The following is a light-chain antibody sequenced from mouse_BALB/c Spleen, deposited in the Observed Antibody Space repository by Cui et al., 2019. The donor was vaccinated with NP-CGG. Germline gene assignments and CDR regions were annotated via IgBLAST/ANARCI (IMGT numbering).Light chain of an antibody. J-gene: IGLJ1*01. V-gene: IGLV1*01. CDR3: ALWYSNHWV. CDR2: GTN. Sequence: AVVTQDSALTTSPGETVTLTCHSSTGAVTTTNYANWVQDKPDHLFTGLIGGTNNRAPGVPARFSGSLIGDKAALTITGAQIEDEAIYFCALWYSNHWVFGGGTKLTVL. CDR1: TGAVTTTNY.